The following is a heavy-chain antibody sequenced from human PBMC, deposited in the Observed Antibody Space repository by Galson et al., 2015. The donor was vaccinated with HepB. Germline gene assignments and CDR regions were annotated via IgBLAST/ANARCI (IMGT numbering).Heavy chain of an antibody. J-gene: IGHJ5*02. Sequence: SLRLSCAASGFTFSTYSMNWVRQAPGKGLEWVSSISSSSSYKYYADSVKGRFTISRDDAKNSLYLQMNSLRAEDTAVYYCASQPSFAAGTFWFDPWGQGTLVTVSS. V-gene: IGHV3-21*01. CDR1: GFTFSTYS. CDR3: ASQPSFAAGTFWFDP. D-gene: IGHD6-13*01. CDR2: ISSSSSYK.